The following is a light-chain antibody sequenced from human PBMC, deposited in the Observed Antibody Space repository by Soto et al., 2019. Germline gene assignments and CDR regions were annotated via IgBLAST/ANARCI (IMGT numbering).Light chain of an antibody. Sequence: DIKLTQSPSFLSPSLGESVTITCRASQVISTSLAWYQVKPGKAPKLLIYDGSKLQSGVPSRFSGSVSGTDFTLTISSLQPDDFATYYCQQYNSYPWTFGQGTKVDIK. V-gene: IGKV1-9*01. CDR3: QQYNSYPWT. CDR1: QVISTS. J-gene: IGKJ1*01. CDR2: DGS.